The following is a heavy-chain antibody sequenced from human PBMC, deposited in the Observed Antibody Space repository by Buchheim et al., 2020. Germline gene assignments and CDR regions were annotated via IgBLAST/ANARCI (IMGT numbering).Heavy chain of an antibody. CDR3: ARGWFGDY. D-gene: IGHD3-10*01. Sequence: VELVQSGTEVKKPGTSVKLSCKGSGYIFTSFTMHWVRQAPGQGLEWMGWINSGSEKTKYSQKFHDRITITRDIAADTAYMELSGLRAEDTAVYFCARGWFGDYWGQGTL. V-gene: IGHV1-3*01. J-gene: IGHJ4*02. CDR2: INSGSEKT. CDR1: GYIFTSFT.